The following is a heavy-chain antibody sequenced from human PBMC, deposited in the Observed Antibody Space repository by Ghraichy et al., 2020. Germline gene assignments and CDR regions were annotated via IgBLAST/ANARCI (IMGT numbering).Heavy chain of an antibody. J-gene: IGHJ6*02. V-gene: IGHV1-2*04. CDR3: ARAPVGSSNLPNYYYGMDV. CDR2: INPNSGGT. CDR1: GYTFTGYY. D-gene: IGHD6-13*01. Sequence: ASVKVSCKASGYTFTGYYMHWVRQAPGQGLEWMGWINPNSGGTNYAQKFQGWVTMTRDTSISTAYMELSRLRSDDTAVYYCARAPVGSSNLPNYYYGMDVWGQGTTVTVSS.